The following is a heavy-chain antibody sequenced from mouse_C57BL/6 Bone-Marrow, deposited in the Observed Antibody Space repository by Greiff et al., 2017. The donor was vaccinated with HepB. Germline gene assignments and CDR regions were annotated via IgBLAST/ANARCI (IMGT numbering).Heavy chain of an antibody. V-gene: IGHV1-78*01. Sequence: VQLQESDAELVKPGASVKISCKVSGYTFTDHTIHWMKQRPEQGLEWIGYIYPRDGSNKYNEKFKGKATLTADKSSSTAYMQLNSLTSEDSAVYFCARRRDGSGGFAYWGQGTLVTVSA. CDR2: IYPRDGSN. CDR1: GYTFTDHT. D-gene: IGHD1-1*01. CDR3: ARRRDGSGGFAY. J-gene: IGHJ3*01.